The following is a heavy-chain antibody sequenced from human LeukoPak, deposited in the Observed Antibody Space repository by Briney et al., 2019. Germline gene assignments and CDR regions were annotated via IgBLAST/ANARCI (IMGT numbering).Heavy chain of an antibody. Sequence: ASVKVSCKASGYTFTGYYIHWVRQAPGQGLEWMGWINPNSGGTNYAQKFLGRVTMTRDMSISTAYMELSRLRSDDTAVYYCARGPGYYDSSGYLPKDKFDYWGQGTLVTVSS. CDR3: ARGPGYYDSSGYLPKDKFDY. CDR1: GYTFTGYY. J-gene: IGHJ4*02. D-gene: IGHD3-22*01. V-gene: IGHV1-2*02. CDR2: INPNSGGT.